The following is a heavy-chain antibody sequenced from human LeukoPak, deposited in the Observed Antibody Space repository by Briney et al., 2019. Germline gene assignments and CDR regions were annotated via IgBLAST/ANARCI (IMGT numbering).Heavy chain of an antibody. D-gene: IGHD3-3*01. V-gene: IGHV4-39*01. CDR2: IYYSGST. J-gene: IGHJ1*01. Sequence: SETLSLTCTVSGGSISSSSYYWGWIRQPPGKGLEWIGSIYYSGSTYYNPSLKSRVTISVDTSKNQFSLKLSSVTAADTAVYYCGRHKWKGRRITIFGVVTSSGLEYFQHWGQGTLVTVSS. CDR1: GGSISSSSYY. CDR3: GRHKWKGRRITIFGVVTSSGLEYFQH.